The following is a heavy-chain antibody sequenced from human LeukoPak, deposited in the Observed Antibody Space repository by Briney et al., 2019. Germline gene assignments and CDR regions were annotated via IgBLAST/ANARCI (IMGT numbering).Heavy chain of an antibody. CDR3: ARDSAGNDY. Sequence: GGSLRLSCAASGCTFSTYWMSWVRQAPGKGLEWVANINQDGSEKYYVDSVKGRFTISRDNAKNSLYLQMNSLRAEDTAMYYCARDSAGNDYWGQGTLVTVSS. D-gene: IGHD6-13*01. V-gene: IGHV3-7*01. CDR1: GCTFSTYW. J-gene: IGHJ4*02. CDR2: INQDGSEK.